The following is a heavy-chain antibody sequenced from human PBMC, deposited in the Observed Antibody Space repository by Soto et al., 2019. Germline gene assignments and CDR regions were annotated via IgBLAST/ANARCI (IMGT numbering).Heavy chain of an antibody. V-gene: IGHV4-31*03. CDR2: IYYSGST. CDR3: ARDTNDLGFDP. CDR1: GGSISRGDYS. Sequence: SETLSLTCTVSGGSISRGDYSWSWIRQHPGKGLEWIGYIYYSGSTYYNPSLKSRVNISLDTSKNQFSLKLSSVTAADTAVYYCARDTNDLGFDPWGQGTLVTVSS. D-gene: IGHD3-3*01. J-gene: IGHJ5*02.